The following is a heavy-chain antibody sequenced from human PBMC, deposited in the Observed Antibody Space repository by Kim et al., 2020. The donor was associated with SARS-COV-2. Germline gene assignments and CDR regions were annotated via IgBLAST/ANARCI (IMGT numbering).Heavy chain of an antibody. Sequence: ASVKVSCKASGYTFTSYCISWVRQAPGQGLEWMGWISANDGNTNYAQKFQGRVTMTTDTSTSTAYMELRSLRSDDTAVYYCARDYYGSGSDSVWSVWGGGTLGTVSS. V-gene: IGHV1-18*04. CDR3: ARDYYGSGSDSVWSV. CDR2: ISANDGNT. D-gene: IGHD3-10*01. CDR1: GYTFTSYC. J-gene: IGHJ4*02.